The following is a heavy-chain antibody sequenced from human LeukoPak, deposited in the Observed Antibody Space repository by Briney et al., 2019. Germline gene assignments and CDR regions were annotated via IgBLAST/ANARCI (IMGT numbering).Heavy chain of an antibody. V-gene: IGHV4-59*01. D-gene: IGHD3-3*01. Sequence: SETLSLTCTVSGGSISSYYWSWIRQPPGKGLEWIGYIYYSGSTNYNPSLKSRVTISVDTSKNQFSLKLSPVTAADTAVYYCARGARVDFGVVTYYYYYMDVWGKGTTVTVSS. CDR3: ARGARVDFGVVTYYYYYMDV. CDR1: GGSISSYY. CDR2: IYYSGST. J-gene: IGHJ6*03.